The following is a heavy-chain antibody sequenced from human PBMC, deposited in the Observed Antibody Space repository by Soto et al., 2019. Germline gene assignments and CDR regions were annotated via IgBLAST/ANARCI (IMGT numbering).Heavy chain of an antibody. V-gene: IGHV4-34*01. CDR3: ARDRDYGDPTSDYFYYYGMDV. CDR1: GGSCSGYY. CDR2: INHSGST. Sequence: ETLSLTCAVYGGSCSGYYWSWIRQPPGKGLEWIGEINHSGSTNYNPSLKSRVTISVDTSKNQFSLKLSSVTAADTAVYYCARDRDYGDPTSDYFYYYGMDVWGQGTTVTVSS. D-gene: IGHD4-17*01. J-gene: IGHJ6*02.